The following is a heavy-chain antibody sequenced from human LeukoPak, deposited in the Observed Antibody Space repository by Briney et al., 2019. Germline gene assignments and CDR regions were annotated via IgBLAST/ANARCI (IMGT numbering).Heavy chain of an antibody. V-gene: IGHV3-48*03. CDR2: ISSSGSTI. CDR3: AKDGSMPWGYYMDV. Sequence: GGSLRLSCAASGFTFSSYEMNWVRQAPGKGLEWVSYISSSGSTIYYADSVKGRFTISRDNAKNSLYLQMNSLRAEDTAVYYCAKDGSMPWGYYMDVWGKGTTVTISS. CDR1: GFTFSSYE. J-gene: IGHJ6*03. D-gene: IGHD2/OR15-2a*01.